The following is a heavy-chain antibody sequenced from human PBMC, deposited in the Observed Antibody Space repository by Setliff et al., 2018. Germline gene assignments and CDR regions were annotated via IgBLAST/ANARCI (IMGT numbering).Heavy chain of an antibody. D-gene: IGHD2-2*02. CDR3: AKEWGYCNSASCHRPLDS. Sequence: LRLSCTASGFAFPNFAMSWVRQIAGKGLEWVSTSYSGGPSTYYADSVKGRFIISRDDSESTLFLQMDSLRVEDTAVYYCAKEWGYCNSASCHRPLDSWGQG. CDR2: SYSGGPST. V-gene: IGHV3-23*03. CDR1: GFAFPNFA. J-gene: IGHJ4*02.